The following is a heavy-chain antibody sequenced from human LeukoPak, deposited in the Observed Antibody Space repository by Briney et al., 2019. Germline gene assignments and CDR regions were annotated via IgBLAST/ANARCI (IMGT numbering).Heavy chain of an antibody. CDR3: ARVIVTATHVPDAFDL. V-gene: IGHV4-38-2*01. D-gene: IGHD1-26*01. CDR2: VHHTGSD. CDR1: GYSTSAGYF. J-gene: IGHJ3*01. Sequence: PSESLSLTCVISGYSTSAGYFWGWIRQYPVKGLEWSGSVHHTGSDYYNPSLKSRVTISIDTSKNHFSLNLTSVTAADTAVFFCARVIVTATHVPDAFDLWGQGILVTVSS.